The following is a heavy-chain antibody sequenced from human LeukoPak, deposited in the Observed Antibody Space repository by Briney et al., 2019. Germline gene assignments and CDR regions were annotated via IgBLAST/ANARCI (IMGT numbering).Heavy chain of an antibody. J-gene: IGHJ4*02. CDR3: AREPERYCSSTSCSNRHYFDY. CDR1: GGSISISSYY. Sequence: KPSETLSLTCTVSGGSISISSYYWGWIRQPPGKGLEWIGSIYYSGSTYYNPSLKSRVTISVDTSKNQFSLKLSSVTAADTAVYYCAREPERYCSSTSCSNRHYFDYWGQGTLVTVSS. D-gene: IGHD2-2*01. CDR2: IYYSGST. V-gene: IGHV4-39*02.